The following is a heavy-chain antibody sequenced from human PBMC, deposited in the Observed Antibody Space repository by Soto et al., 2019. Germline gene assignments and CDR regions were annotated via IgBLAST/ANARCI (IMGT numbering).Heavy chain of an antibody. CDR3: ARSGVGGTSDAFDI. V-gene: IGHV1-69*02. J-gene: IGHJ3*02. CDR1: GGTFSSYT. Sequence: QVQLVQSGAEVKKPGSSVKVSCKASGGTFSSYTISWVRQAPGQGLEWMGRIIPILGIANYAQKFQGRVTITADKSTSTAYMELSSLRSEDTAVYYCARSGVGGTSDAFDIWGQGTMVTVSS. D-gene: IGHD1-26*01. CDR2: IIPILGIA.